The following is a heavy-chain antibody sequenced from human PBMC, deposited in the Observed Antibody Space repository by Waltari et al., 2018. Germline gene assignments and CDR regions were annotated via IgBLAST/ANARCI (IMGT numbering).Heavy chain of an antibody. Sequence: QLRLQESGPGLVKPSDTLSLTCTVSGGSISRTNYSLGWIRQPPGKGLEWIGSIYYSGNTYYNPSLKSRVTMSADTSKNQFSLKLSSVTAADTAVYYCARHQDWVVVSATWFDPWGQGTLVTVSS. CDR2: IYYSGNT. D-gene: IGHD2-21*02. V-gene: IGHV4-39*01. CDR1: GGSISRTNYS. CDR3: ARHQDWVVVSATWFDP. J-gene: IGHJ5*02.